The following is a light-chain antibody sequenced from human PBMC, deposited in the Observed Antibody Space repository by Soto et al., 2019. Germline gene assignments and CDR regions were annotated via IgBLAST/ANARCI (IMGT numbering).Light chain of an antibody. J-gene: IGKJ5*01. V-gene: IGKV1-5*03. CDR2: KAS. Sequence: DIHMTQSPSTLSASVGDRVTITCRASQSISSWLAWYQQKPGKAPKLLIYKASTLKSGVPSRFRGSGSGTHFTLTISSLQPEDFAPYYCQQANAFPLTFGQGTRLEIK. CDR1: QSISSW. CDR3: QQANAFPLT.